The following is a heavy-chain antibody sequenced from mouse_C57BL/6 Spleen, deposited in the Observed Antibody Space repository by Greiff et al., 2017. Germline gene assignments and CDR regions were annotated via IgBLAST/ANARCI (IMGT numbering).Heavy chain of an antibody. Sequence: QVQLQQSGAELVRPGASVKLSCKASGYTFTDYYINWVKQRPGQGLEWIARIYPGSGNTYYNEKFKGKATLTAEKSSSTAYMQLSSLTSEDSAVYFCARTAQLYYFDYWGQGTTLTVSS. CDR3: ARTAQLYYFDY. CDR2: IYPGSGNT. J-gene: IGHJ2*01. CDR1: GYTFTDYY. V-gene: IGHV1-76*01. D-gene: IGHD3-2*02.